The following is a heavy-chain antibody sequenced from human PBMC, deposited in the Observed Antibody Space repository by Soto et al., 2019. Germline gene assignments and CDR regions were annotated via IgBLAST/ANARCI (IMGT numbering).Heavy chain of an antibody. CDR3: AKKGMDTNMLSGYFDY. D-gene: IGHD3-16*01. Sequence: EVQLLESGGGLVQPGGSLRLSCAASGFTFSSYAMNWVRQAPGKGLEWVSVIGRGSGGTYYADSVKGRFTISRDNSKNTLYLQMNSLRAEDTAVYYSAKKGMDTNMLSGYFDYWGQGTLVTVSS. CDR1: GFTFSSYA. V-gene: IGHV3-23*01. CDR2: IGRGSGGT. J-gene: IGHJ4*02.